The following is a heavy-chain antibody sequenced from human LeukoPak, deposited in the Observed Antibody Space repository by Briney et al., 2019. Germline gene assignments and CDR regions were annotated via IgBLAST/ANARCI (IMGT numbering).Heavy chain of an antibody. J-gene: IGHJ4*02. CDR3: ATGYCSSTNCRIDY. V-gene: IGHV1-69*04. CDR2: IIPILGIA. CDR1: GGTFSSYA. D-gene: IGHD2-2*03. Sequence: ASVKVSCKASGGTFSSYAISWVRQAPGQGLEWMGRIIPILGIANYAQKFQGRVTITADKSTSTAYMELSSLRSDDTAVYYCATGYCSSTNCRIDYWGQGTLVSVSS.